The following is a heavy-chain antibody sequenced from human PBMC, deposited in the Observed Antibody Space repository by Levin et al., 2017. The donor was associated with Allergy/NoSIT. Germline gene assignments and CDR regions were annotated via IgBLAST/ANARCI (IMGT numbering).Heavy chain of an antibody. V-gene: IGHV3-23*01. J-gene: IGHJ4*02. Sequence: GGSLRLSCAASGFTFSIYAMTWVRQAPGEGLEWVSVISAGGTNTYYADSVKGRFTISRDNSKNTLYLQMNSLRAEDTAVYYCAKDGAVVTLGGDYWGQGTLVTVSS. CDR3: AKDGAVVTLGGDY. CDR1: GFTFSIYA. D-gene: IGHD4-23*01. CDR2: ISAGGTNT.